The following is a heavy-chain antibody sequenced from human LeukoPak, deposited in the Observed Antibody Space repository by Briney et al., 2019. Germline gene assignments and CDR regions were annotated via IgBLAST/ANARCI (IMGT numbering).Heavy chain of an antibody. J-gene: IGHJ4*02. V-gene: IGHV4-34*01. D-gene: IGHD5-24*01. Sequence: SETLSLTCVVYGGSFSGCYWSWIRQPPGKGLEWIGEINHSGSTNYNPSLKSRVTISVDTSKNQFSLKLSSVTAADTAVYYCARRSSVEMASPFDYWGQGTLVTVSS. CDR1: GGSFSGCY. CDR2: INHSGST. CDR3: ARRSSVEMASPFDY.